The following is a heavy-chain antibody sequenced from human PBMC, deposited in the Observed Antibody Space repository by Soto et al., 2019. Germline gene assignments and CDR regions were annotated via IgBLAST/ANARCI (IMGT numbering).Heavy chain of an antibody. J-gene: IGHJ1*01. CDR1: GYTFTGYY. D-gene: IGHD3-22*01. CDR2: INPNSGGT. V-gene: IGHV1-2*02. Sequence: GASVKVSCKASGYTFTGYYMHWVRQAPGQGLEWMGWINPNSGGTNYAQKFQGRVTMTRDTSISTAYMEMSRLRSEDTAVYYCARDRSRTYYYDSSGHRPRPGYFQHWGQGILVTVSS. CDR3: ARDRSRTYYYDSSGHRPRPGYFQH.